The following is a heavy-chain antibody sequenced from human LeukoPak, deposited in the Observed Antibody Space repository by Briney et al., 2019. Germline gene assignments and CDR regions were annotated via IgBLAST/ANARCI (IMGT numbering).Heavy chain of an antibody. Sequence: PSETLSLTCAVSGASISSGGYSWSWIRQPPGKGLEWIGYIYYSGTTYYNPPLKSRVTISVDTSKNQFSLKLSSVTAADTAVYYCARVDDEGPFDYWGQGTLVTVSS. V-gene: IGHV4-30-4*07. D-gene: IGHD5-24*01. CDR3: ARVDDEGPFDY. J-gene: IGHJ4*02. CDR2: IYYSGTT. CDR1: GASISSGGYS.